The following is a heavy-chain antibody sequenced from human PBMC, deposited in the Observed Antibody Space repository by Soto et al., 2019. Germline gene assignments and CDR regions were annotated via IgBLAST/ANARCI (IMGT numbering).Heavy chain of an antibody. CDR2: INAGNGNT. CDR1: GYTFTSYA. CDR3: AWGFGVATKTAPRSMDV. J-gene: IGHJ6*02. V-gene: IGHV1-3*01. D-gene: IGHD3-3*01. Sequence: ASVKVSCKASGYTFTSYAMHWVRQAPGQRLEWMGWINAGNGNTKYSQKFQGRVTITRDTSASTAYMELSSLRSEDTAVYYCAWGFGVATKTAPRSMDVWGQGTTVTVSS.